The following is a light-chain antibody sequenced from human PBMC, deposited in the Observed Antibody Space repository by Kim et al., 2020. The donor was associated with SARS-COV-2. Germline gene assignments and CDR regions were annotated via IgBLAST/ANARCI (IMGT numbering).Light chain of an antibody. CDR2: GAS. CDR1: QSISSY. J-gene: IGKJ1*01. CDR3: QQTYTTPWT. V-gene: IGKV1-39*01. Sequence: ASVGERVTITCRASQSISSYLDWYQQRPGSAPDVLIYGASTLLTGVPSRFRGSGSGTDFTLTINNLQPEDFATYYCQQTYTTPWTFGQGTK.